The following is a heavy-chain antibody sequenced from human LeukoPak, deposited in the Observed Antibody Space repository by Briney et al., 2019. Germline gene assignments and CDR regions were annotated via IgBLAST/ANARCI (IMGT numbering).Heavy chain of an antibody. Sequence: SVEVSCKASGGTFSSYAISWVRQAPGQGLEWMGGIIPIFGTANYAQKFQGRVTITADESTSTAYMELSSLRSGDTAVYYCARTPPYQLPSDDAFDIWGQGTMVTVSS. V-gene: IGHV1-69*01. CDR3: ARTPPYQLPSDDAFDI. D-gene: IGHD2-2*01. CDR2: IIPIFGTA. J-gene: IGHJ3*02. CDR1: GGTFSSYA.